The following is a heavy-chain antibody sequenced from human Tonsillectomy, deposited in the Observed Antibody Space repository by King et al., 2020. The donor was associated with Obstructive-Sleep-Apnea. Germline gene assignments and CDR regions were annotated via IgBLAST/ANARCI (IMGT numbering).Heavy chain of an antibody. J-gene: IGHJ4*02. D-gene: IGHD3-10*01. CDR1: GASISSSYW. CDR2: IYHSGTT. CDR3: ARVILEPGEAYFDY. V-gene: IGHV4-4*02. Sequence: QLQESGPGLVKPSGTLSLTCAVSGASISSSYWWSWVRQPPGKGLEWIGEIYHSGTTKYNPSLKSRVTISVGKSKNQFSLIVSSVTAADTAVYYCARVILEPGEAYFDYWGQGTLVTVSS.